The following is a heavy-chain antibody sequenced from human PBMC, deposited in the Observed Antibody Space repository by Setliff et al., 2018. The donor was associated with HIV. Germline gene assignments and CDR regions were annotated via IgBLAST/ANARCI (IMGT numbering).Heavy chain of an antibody. Sequence: PGGSLRLSCAASGFTFSNYAMSWVRQAPGKGLEWVSAITGGGGNQYYADSVKGRFTISRDNSKNTLYLQLNSLRAEDTAVYFCAKRISGWYYFASWGQGTLVTVSS. CDR2: ITGGGGNQ. D-gene: IGHD6-19*01. J-gene: IGHJ4*02. V-gene: IGHV3-23*01. CDR3: AKRISGWYYFAS. CDR1: GFTFSNYA.